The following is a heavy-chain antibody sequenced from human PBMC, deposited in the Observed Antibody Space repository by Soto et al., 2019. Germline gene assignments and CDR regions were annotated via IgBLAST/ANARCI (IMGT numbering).Heavy chain of an antibody. CDR2: ISSTSRTT. J-gene: IGHJ4*02. D-gene: IGHD6-13*01. CDR3: ARDHLSAAGFDY. CDR1: GFTFSTYS. Sequence: GSLRLSCAASGFTFSTYSMNWVRQAPGKWLEWVSYISSTSRTTYYADSVKGRFTLSRDNAKNSLYLQMNSLRDEDTAVYYCARDHLSAAGFDYWGQGTLVTVSS. V-gene: IGHV3-48*02.